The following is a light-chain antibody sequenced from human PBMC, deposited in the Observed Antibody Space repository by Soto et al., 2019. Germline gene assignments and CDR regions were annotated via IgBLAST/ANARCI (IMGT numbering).Light chain of an antibody. CDR3: QQRTDWRLT. CDR2: DAS. J-gene: IGKJ4*01. V-gene: IGKV3-11*01. CDR1: QNVYFY. Sequence: EIVLTQSPATLSLSPGERATVSCRASQNVYFYLAWYQQKPGQAPRLLIYDASNRATGIPTRFSGSGSGTDFTLTISSLDPEDFADYYCQQRTDWRLTFGGGTKVEVK.